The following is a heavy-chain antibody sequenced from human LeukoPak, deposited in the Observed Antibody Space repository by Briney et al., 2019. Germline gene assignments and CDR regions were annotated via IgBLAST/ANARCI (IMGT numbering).Heavy chain of an antibody. CDR2: ISYDGSNK. CDR1: GFTFSSYA. J-gene: IGHJ4*02. D-gene: IGHD3-16*01. V-gene: IGHV3-30-3*01. CDR3: ARSWGDLPSYYFDY. Sequence: PGGSLRLSCAASGFTFSSYAMHWVRQAPGKGLEWVAVISYDGSNKYYADSVKGRFTISRDNSKNTLYLQMNSLRAEDTAVYYCARSWGDLPSYYFDYWGQGTQVTVSS.